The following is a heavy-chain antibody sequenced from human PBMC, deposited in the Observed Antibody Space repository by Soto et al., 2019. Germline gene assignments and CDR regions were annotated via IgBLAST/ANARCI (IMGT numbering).Heavy chain of an antibody. J-gene: IGHJ4*02. CDR2: ISAYNGNT. Sequence: ASVKVSCKASGYTFTSYGISWVRQAPGQGLEWMGWISAYNGNTNYAQKLQGRVTMTTDTSTSTAYMELRSLRSDDTAVYYCARDCSSTSCYLPFAYWGQGTLVTVSS. CDR3: ARDCSSTSCYLPFAY. D-gene: IGHD2-2*01. CDR1: GYTFTSYG. V-gene: IGHV1-18*01.